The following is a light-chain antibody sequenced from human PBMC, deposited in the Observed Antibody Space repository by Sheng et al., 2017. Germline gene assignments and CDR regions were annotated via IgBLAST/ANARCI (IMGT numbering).Light chain of an antibody. J-gene: IGKJ2*01. Sequence: EIVLTQSPATLSLSPGQRATLSCRASQGVGSYLAWYQQKPGQAPRLLIYDASNRATGIPARFSGSGSGTYFTLTISRLEPEDFAVYYCQQYGASPQTFGQGTKLEIK. CDR3: QQYGASPQT. CDR1: QGVGSY. V-gene: IGKV3-11*01. CDR2: DAS.